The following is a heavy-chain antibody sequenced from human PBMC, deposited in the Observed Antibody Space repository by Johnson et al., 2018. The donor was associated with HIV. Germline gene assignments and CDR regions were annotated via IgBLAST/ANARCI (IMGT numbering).Heavy chain of an antibody. Sequence: VQLVESGGGVVQPGGSLKVACAASGFTFSSYAMSWVRQAPGKWLEWVSAISGSGGSTYYADSVKGRFTISRDNSKNTLYLQMNSLRAEDTAVYYCAKDLTYVISAFDIWGQGTMVTVSS. V-gene: IGHV3-23*04. CDR1: GFTFSSYA. D-gene: IGHD3-10*02. CDR2: ISGSGGST. CDR3: AKDLTYVISAFDI. J-gene: IGHJ3*02.